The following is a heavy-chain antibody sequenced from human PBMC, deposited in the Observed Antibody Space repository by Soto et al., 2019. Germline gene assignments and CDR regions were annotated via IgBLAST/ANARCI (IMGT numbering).Heavy chain of an antibody. J-gene: IGHJ3*02. CDR3: ARHVVTISQRTAFDI. Sequence: LSLTCTVSGGSISSSSYYWGWIRQPPGKGLEWIGSIYYSGSTYYNPSLKSRVTISVDTSKNQFSLKLSSVTAADTAVYYGARHVVTISQRTAFDIWGQGTMVTVSS. V-gene: IGHV4-39*01. D-gene: IGHD3-9*01. CDR2: IYYSGST. CDR1: GGSISSSSYY.